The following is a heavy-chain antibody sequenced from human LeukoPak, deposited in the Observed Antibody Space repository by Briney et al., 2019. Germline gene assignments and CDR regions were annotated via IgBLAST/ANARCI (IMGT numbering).Heavy chain of an antibody. CDR1: GFTFSNYW. CDR2: IKEDGSEK. CDR3: ARDWGAAGLWDY. D-gene: IGHD6-13*01. J-gene: IGHJ4*02. Sequence: QPGGSLRLSCAPSGFTFSNYWMSWVRQAPGKGLEWVAYIKEDGSEKNYVDSVKGRFTVSRDNAKNSLYLRMNSLRGDDAAIYYCARDWGAAGLWDYWGQGTLVTVSS. V-gene: IGHV3-7*05.